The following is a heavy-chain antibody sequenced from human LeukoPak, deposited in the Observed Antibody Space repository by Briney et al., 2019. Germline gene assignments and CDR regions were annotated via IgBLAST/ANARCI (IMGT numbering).Heavy chain of an antibody. CDR3: ARDSDFDY. Sequence: GGSLRLSCAASGFTFSKYWMNWVRQAPGKGLEWVANMNQDGSESYYVDSVKGRFTISRENAKNSLYLQMNSLRAEDTAVYYCARDSDFDYWGQGTLVTVSS. J-gene: IGHJ4*02. CDR1: GFTFSKYW. CDR2: MNQDGSES. V-gene: IGHV3-7*01. D-gene: IGHD1-26*01.